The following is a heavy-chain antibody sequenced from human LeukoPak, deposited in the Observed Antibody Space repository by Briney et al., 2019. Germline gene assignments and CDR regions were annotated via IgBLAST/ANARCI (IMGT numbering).Heavy chain of an antibody. CDR3: AREGGFYRPLDY. J-gene: IGHJ4*02. CDR1: GGSVSSTNW. CDR2: VHLDGRT. V-gene: IGHV4-4*02. Sequence: PSESLSLTCGVSGGSVSSTNWWTWIRQPPGKGLEWIGEVHLDGRTNFNPSLKSRLTMSVDLSENHVSLKLTSVTAADTAVYYCAREGGFYRPLDYSGQGTLVTVSS. D-gene: IGHD6-25*01.